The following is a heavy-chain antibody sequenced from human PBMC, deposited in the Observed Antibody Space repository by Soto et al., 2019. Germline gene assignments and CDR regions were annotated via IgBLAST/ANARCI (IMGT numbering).Heavy chain of an antibody. V-gene: IGHV1-69*08. J-gene: IGHJ3*01. Sequence: QVQLVQSGAEVRKPGSSVKVSCKAPGGTFSTYIISWVRQAPGQGLEWMGRIIPIPDITNYAQKFQGRVTVTADRSTSTAYIELTSLKSEETAVYYCARDRITARGDAFDLWGEGTMVTICS. CDR2: IIPIPDIT. D-gene: IGHD3-16*01. CDR3: ARDRITARGDAFDL. CDR1: GGTFSTYI.